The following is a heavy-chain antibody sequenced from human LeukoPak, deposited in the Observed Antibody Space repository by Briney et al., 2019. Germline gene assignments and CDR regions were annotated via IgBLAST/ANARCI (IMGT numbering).Heavy chain of an antibody. CDR3: AELGITMIGGV. CDR2: ISGSGGST. Sequence: GGSLRLSCAASGFTFTKYAMSWVRQAPGKGLEWVSAISGSGGSTYYADSVKGRFTISRDNSKNTLYLEMNSPRAEDTAVYYCAELGITMIGGVWGKGTTVTISS. CDR1: GFTFTKYA. D-gene: IGHD3-10*02. J-gene: IGHJ6*04. V-gene: IGHV3-23*01.